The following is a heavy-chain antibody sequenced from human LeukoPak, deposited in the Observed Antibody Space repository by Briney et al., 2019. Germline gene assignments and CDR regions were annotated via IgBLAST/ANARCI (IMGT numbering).Heavy chain of an antibody. J-gene: IGHJ3*02. V-gene: IGHV4-59*01. D-gene: IGHD6-19*01. CDR2: IYHSGGT. CDR3: ARELAVAGSDAFDI. Sequence: SETLSLTCPFSGGSISQYYWGWLRQPPGKGLEWIGYIYHSGGTDYNPSLKSRVSMSVDTSKKQFALKLTSVTAADTAVYYCARELAVAGSDAFDILGLGTTVIVSA. CDR1: GGSISQYY.